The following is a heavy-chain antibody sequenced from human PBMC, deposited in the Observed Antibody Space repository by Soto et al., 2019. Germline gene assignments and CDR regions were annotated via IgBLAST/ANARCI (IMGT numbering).Heavy chain of an antibody. CDR2: ISDTGGYT. J-gene: IGHJ2*01. CDR3: FFQAEDGIRDTVPVSAFLLNRSSDL. Sequence: PGKGLEYISSISDTGGYTPYADSVKGRFTSSRDNSKNTLYLQMSSLRPDDTAVYYFFFQAEDGIRDTVPVSAFLLNRSSDL. V-gene: IGHV3-64D*06. D-gene: IGHD2-15*01.